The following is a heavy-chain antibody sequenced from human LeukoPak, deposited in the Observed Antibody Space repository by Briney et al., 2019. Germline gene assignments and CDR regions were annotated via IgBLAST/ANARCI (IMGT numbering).Heavy chain of an antibody. D-gene: IGHD3-9*01. Sequence: GGSLRLSCAASGFTFSSHTMNWVRQAPGKGLEWVSSISSSSSYIYYADSVKGRFTISRDNAKNSLYLQMNSLRAEDTAVYYCARGESYYDILTGYQQVDYWGQGTLVTVSS. CDR1: GFTFSSHT. CDR2: ISSSSSYI. V-gene: IGHV3-21*01. J-gene: IGHJ4*02. CDR3: ARGESYYDILTGYQQVDY.